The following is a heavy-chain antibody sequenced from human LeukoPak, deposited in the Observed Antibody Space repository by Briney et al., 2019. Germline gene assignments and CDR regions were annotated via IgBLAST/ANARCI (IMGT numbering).Heavy chain of an antibody. CDR2: IKQDGSAK. D-gene: IGHD2-21*02. CDR3: ARDPLYCGGDCYFDY. J-gene: IGHJ4*02. CDR1: GFTFNRYW. V-gene: IGHV3-7*01. Sequence: GGSLRLSCAASGFTFNRYWMSWVRQAPGKELQWVANIKQDGSAKYYVDSVKGRFTISRDNAKNSLYLQMNSLRAEDTAVYYCARDPLYCGGDCYFDYWGQGTLVTVSS.